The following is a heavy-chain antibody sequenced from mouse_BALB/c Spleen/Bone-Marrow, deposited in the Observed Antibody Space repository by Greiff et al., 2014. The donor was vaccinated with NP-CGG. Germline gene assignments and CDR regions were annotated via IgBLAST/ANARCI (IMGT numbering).Heavy chain of an antibody. CDR3: ARGGITNYYGLDY. D-gene: IGHD2-4*01. CDR1: GYTFTSYV. Sequence: VQLQQPGPELVKPGASVMMSCKASGYTFTSYVIHWVKQKPGQGLEWIAYINPYNDDTKYNEKLKGKATLTSDKSSSTASMEFRSLTSEDSAVFYCARGGITNYYGLDYWGQGTSVTVSS. CDR2: INPYNDDT. V-gene: IGHV1-14*01. J-gene: IGHJ4*01.